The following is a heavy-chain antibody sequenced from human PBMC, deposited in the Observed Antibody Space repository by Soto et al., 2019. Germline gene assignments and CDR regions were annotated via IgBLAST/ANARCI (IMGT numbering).Heavy chain of an antibody. V-gene: IGHV4-34*01. Sequence: PSETLSLTCAVYGGSFSGYYWSWIRQPPGKGLEWIGEINHSGSTDYNPSLKSRVTISVDTSKNQFSLKLSSVTAADTAVYYCARGRATAIQWFGNNWFDPWGQGTLVTVSS. CDR3: ARGRATAIQWFGNNWFDP. D-gene: IGHD3-10*01. J-gene: IGHJ5*02. CDR2: INHSGST. CDR1: GGSFSGYY.